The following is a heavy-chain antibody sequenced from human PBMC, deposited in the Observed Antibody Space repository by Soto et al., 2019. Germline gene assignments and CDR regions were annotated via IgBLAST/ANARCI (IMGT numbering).Heavy chain of an antibody. D-gene: IGHD2-21*02. Sequence: ESGGGVVQPGRSLRLSCAASGFTFSSYGMHWVRQAPGKGLEWVAVIWYDGSNKYYADSVKGRFTISRDNSKNTLYLQMNSLRAEDTAVYYCARDRPPYCGGDCYSGIDYWGQGTLVTVSS. CDR2: IWYDGSNK. CDR3: ARDRPPYCGGDCYSGIDY. J-gene: IGHJ4*02. CDR1: GFTFSSYG. V-gene: IGHV3-33*01.